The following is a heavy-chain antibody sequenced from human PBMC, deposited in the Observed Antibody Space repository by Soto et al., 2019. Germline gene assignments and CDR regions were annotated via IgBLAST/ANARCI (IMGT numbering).Heavy chain of an antibody. V-gene: IGHV3-21*01. CDR1: GFTFSSYS. J-gene: IGHJ4*02. Sequence: GGSLRLSCAASGFTFSSYSMNWVRQAPGKGLEWVSSISSSSSYIYYADSVKGRFTISRDNAKNSLYLQMNSLRAEDTAVYYCASGPPAARGFTAKGWGQGTLVTVSS. D-gene: IGHD3-10*01. CDR3: ASGPPAARGFTAKG. CDR2: ISSSSSYI.